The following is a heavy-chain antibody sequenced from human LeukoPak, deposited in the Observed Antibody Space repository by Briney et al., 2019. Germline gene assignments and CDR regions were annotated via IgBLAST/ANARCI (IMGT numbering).Heavy chain of an antibody. V-gene: IGHV3-15*01. CDR2: IKSKTDGGTT. CDR3: TSSFNDYGDYDSVGY. CDR1: GFTFSNAW. Sequence: GGSLRLSCAASGFTFSNAWMSWVRQAPGKGLGWVGRIKSKTDGGTTDYAAPVKGRFTISRDDSKNTLYLQMNSLKTEDTAVYYCTSSFNDYGDYDSVGYWGQGTLVTVSS. J-gene: IGHJ4*02. D-gene: IGHD4-17*01.